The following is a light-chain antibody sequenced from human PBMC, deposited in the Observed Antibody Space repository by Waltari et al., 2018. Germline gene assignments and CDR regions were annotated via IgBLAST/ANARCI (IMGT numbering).Light chain of an antibody. V-gene: IGLV2-8*01. CDR3: CSFSGANIVL. CDR1: DREVGGFRF. CDR2: EVI. Sequence: QSALNPPPSASGSPGHSVTISCTVTDREVGGFRFVSWYQQHHGKAPRLIIYEVIKRPSGVPHRFSGSKSSSAASLTVSCLQPEDEADYFCCSFSGANIVLFGGGTKLTVL. J-gene: IGLJ2*01.